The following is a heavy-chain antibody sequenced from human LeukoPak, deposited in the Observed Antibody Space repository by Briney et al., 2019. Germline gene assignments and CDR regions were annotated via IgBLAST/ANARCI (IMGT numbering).Heavy chain of an antibody. CDR2: ISAYNGNT. CDR3: AISAKFHCTNGVCYNDY. V-gene: IGHV1-18*01. J-gene: IGHJ4*02. D-gene: IGHD2-8*01. Sequence: GASVKVSCKASGYTFTSYGISWVRQAPGQGLEWMGWISAYNGNTNYAQKLQGRVTMTTDTSTSTAYMELRSLRSDDTAVYYCAISAKFHCTNGVCYNDYWGQGTLVTVSS. CDR1: GYTFTSYG.